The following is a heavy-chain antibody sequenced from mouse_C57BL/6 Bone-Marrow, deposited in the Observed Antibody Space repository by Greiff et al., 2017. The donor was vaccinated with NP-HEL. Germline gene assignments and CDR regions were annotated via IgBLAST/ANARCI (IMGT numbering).Heavy chain of an antibody. D-gene: IGHD4-1*01. CDR2: ISSGGSYT. Sequence: EVQRVESGGDLVKPGGSLKLSCAASGFTFSSYGMSWVRQTPDKRLEWVATISSGGSYTYYPDSVKGRFTISRDNAKNTLYLQMSSLKSEDTAMYYCARSGTSYWYFDVWGTGTTVTVSS. CDR3: ARSGTSYWYFDV. J-gene: IGHJ1*03. V-gene: IGHV5-6*01. CDR1: GFTFSSYG.